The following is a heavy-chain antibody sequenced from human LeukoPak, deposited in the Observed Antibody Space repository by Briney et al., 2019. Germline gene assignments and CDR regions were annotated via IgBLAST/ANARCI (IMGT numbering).Heavy chain of an antibody. Sequence: ASVKVSCKASGYTFTSYDINWVRQATGQGLEWMGWMNPNSDNTGYAQKFQGRVTMTRNTSISTVYMELSSLRSEDTAVYYCARDRPWLRRGGYWGQGTLVTVSS. CDR1: GYTFTSYD. CDR3: ARDRPWLRRGGY. J-gene: IGHJ4*02. CDR2: MNPNSDNT. D-gene: IGHD3-9*01. V-gene: IGHV1-8*01.